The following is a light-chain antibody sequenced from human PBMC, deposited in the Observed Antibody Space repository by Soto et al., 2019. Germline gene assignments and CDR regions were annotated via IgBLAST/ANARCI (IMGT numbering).Light chain of an antibody. CDR3: QQRSNWPWT. Sequence: EIVLTQSPATLSLSPGERATLSCRASQSVRNYLAWYQQKPGQAPRLLIYDASNRATGIPGRFSGSGSGTDFTLPISSLEPEDLAVYYCQQRSNWPWTFGQGTKVEIK. J-gene: IGKJ1*01. CDR1: QSVRNY. CDR2: DAS. V-gene: IGKV3-11*01.